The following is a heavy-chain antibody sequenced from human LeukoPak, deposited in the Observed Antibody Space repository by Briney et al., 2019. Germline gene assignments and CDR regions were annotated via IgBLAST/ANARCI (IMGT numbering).Heavy chain of an antibody. CDR3: ARGDRLYSSSWYSDAFDI. CDR1: GGSVSSGSYY. D-gene: IGHD6-13*01. V-gene: IGHV4-61*01. CDR2: IYYSGST. J-gene: IGHJ3*02. Sequence: PSETLSLTCTVSGGSVSSGSYYWSWIRQPPGKGQEWIGYIYYSGSTNYNPSLKSRVTISVDTSKNQFSLKLSSVTAADTAVYYCARGDRLYSSSWYSDAFDIWGQGTMVTVSS.